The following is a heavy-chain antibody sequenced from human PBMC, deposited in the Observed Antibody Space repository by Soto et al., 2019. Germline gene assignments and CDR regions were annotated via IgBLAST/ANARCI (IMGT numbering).Heavy chain of an antibody. CDR2: MNPDSGNP. Sequence: QVQLVQSGAEVKKPGASVKVSCKASGYTFTSYDINWVRQATGQGLEWMGWMNPDSGNPGYAQKFQGRGTMTRNTSMSTAYMELSSLRAEDTAVYYCARATNDYGDRHWGQGTLVTGSS. V-gene: IGHV1-8*01. CDR1: GYTFTSYD. CDR3: ARATNDYGDRH. D-gene: IGHD4-17*01. J-gene: IGHJ4*02.